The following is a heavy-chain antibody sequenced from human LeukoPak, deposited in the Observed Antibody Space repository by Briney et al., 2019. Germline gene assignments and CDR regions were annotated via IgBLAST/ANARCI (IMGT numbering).Heavy chain of an antibody. CDR1: GFTFGDYA. V-gene: IGHV3-49*04. D-gene: IGHD5-12*01. J-gene: IGHJ4*02. CDR3: TRRDIVATIDYFDY. CDR2: IRSKAYGGTT. Sequence: GGSLRLSCTASGFTFGDYAMSWVRQAPGKGLEWVGFIRSKAYGGTTEYAVSVKGRFTISRDDSKSIAYLQMDSLKTEDTAVYYCTRRDIVATIDYFDYWGQGTLVTVSP.